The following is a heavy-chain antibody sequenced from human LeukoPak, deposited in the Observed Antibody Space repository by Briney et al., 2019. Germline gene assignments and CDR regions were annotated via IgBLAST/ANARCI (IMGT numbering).Heavy chain of an antibody. CDR3: AKDYYGS. D-gene: IGHD3-10*01. Sequence: GGSLRLSCTASGFTFSNYAIHWVRQSPGKGLEWVAVISYDGKKESYSDSVKGRFTISRDNSKNTLYLQMNSLRAEDTALYYCAKDYYGSGGQGTLVTVSS. CDR2: ISYDGKKE. J-gene: IGHJ4*02. CDR1: GFTFSNYA. V-gene: IGHV3-30*04.